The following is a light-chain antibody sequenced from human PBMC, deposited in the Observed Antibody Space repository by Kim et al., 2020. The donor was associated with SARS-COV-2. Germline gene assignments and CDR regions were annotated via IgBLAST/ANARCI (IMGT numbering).Light chain of an antibody. V-gene: IGKV3-15*01. Sequence: EIVMTQSPATLSGSPGEIATLSCRASQSVSSNLAWYQQKPGQAPRLLIYGASTRATGIPARFSGSGSGTEFTLTISSLQSEDFAVYYCQQYNNWPPWTFGQGTKVDIK. CDR2: GAS. CDR1: QSVSSN. CDR3: QQYNNWPPWT. J-gene: IGKJ1*01.